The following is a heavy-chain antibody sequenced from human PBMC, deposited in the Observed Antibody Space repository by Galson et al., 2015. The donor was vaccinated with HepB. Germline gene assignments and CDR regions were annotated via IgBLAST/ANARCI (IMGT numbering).Heavy chain of an antibody. D-gene: IGHD6-13*01. CDR2: ISSSSSYI. V-gene: IGHV3-21*01. CDR1: GFTFSSYS. Sequence: LRLSCAASGFTFSSYSMNWVRQAPGKGLEWVSSISSSSSYIYYADSVKGRFTISRDNAKNSLYLQMNSLRVEDTAVYYCARAIESRQPEFDYWGQGTLVTVSS. CDR3: ARAIESRQPEFDY. J-gene: IGHJ4*02.